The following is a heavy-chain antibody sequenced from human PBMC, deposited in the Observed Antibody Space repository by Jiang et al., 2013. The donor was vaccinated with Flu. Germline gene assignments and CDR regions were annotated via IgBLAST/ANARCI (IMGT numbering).Heavy chain of an antibody. CDR3: ARDHGTSGSYYRAFDI. J-gene: IGHJ3*02. V-gene: IGHV6-1*01. Sequence: QTLSLTCAISGDSVSSNNAAWTWIRQSPSRGLEWLGRTYYRSKWYNDYAVFVKSRITINPDTSKNQFSLHLDSVTPEDTAVYYCARDHGTSGSYYRAFDIWGQGTMVTVSS. D-gene: IGHD1-26*01. CDR2: TYYRSKWYN. CDR1: GDSVSSNNAA.